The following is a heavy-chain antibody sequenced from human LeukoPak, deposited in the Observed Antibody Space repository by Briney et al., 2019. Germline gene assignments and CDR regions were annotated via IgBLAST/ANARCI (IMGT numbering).Heavy chain of an antibody. J-gene: IGHJ4*02. CDR3: ARASSGWYYFDY. CDR1: GFTFSSYA. D-gene: IGHD6-19*01. V-gene: IGHV3-30-3*01. CDR2: ISYDGSNK. Sequence: GGSLRLSCAASGFTFSSYAMHWVRQAPGKGLEWVAVISYDGSNKYYADSVKGRFTISRDNSKNTLYLQMNSLRAEDTAVYYCARASSGWYYFDYWGQGTLVTVSS.